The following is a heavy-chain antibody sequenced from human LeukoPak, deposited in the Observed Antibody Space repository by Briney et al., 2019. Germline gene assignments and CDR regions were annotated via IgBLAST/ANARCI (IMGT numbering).Heavy chain of an antibody. CDR1: GGTFSSYA. CDR3: ARDRGYGDLHFDY. D-gene: IGHD4-17*01. J-gene: IGHJ4*02. Sequence: SVKVSCKASGGTFSSYAISWVRQAPGQGLEWMGRIIPILGIANYAQKFQGRDTITADESTSTAYMELSSLRSEDTAVYYCARDRGYGDLHFDYWGQGTLVTVSS. V-gene: IGHV1-69*04. CDR2: IIPILGIA.